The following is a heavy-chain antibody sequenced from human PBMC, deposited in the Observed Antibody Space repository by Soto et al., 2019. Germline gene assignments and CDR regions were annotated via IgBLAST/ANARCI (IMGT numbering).Heavy chain of an antibody. CDR2: IDPSDSYT. CDR1: GYSFTSYW. V-gene: IGHV5-10-1*01. J-gene: IGHJ6*02. D-gene: IGHD2-2*01. Sequence: GESLKISCKGSGYSFTSYWISWVRQMPGKGLEWMGRIDPSDSYTNYSPSFQGHVTISADKSISTAYLQWSSLKASDTAMYYGARQPIVVVPAAQADYYYYYGMHVWGQGTTVTVSS. CDR3: ARQPIVVVPAAQADYYYYYGMHV.